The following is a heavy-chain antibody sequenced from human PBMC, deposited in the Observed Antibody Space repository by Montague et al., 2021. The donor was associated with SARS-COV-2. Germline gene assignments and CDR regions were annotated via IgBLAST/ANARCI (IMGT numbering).Heavy chain of an antibody. Sequence: SETLSLTCEVSGESISGYYWSWIRQSPGKGLEWIGHIYSTVITNYNPSLKSRVTISVDLSKNQFPLKMTSVTAADTAVYYCARDPHDYGWFDPWGQGTLVTVSS. CDR2: IYSTVIT. V-gene: IGHV4-4*08. D-gene: IGHD4-17*01. CDR3: ARDPHDYGWFDP. J-gene: IGHJ5*02. CDR1: GESISGYY.